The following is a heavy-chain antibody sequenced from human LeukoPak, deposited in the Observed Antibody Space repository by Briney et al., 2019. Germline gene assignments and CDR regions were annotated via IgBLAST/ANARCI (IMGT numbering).Heavy chain of an antibody. CDR1: GGSFSGYY. D-gene: IGHD6-13*01. Sequence: SETLSLTCAVYGGSFSGYYWSWIRQPPGKGLEWIGEINHSGSTNYNPSLKSRVTISVDTSKNQFSLQLNSVTPEDTAIYYCARIAAGAANNFDYWGQGTLVTVSS. CDR2: INHSGST. V-gene: IGHV4-34*01. J-gene: IGHJ4*02. CDR3: ARIAAGAANNFDY.